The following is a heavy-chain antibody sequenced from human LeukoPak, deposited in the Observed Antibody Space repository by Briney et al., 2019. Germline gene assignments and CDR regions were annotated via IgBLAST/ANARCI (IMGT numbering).Heavy chain of an antibody. Sequence: GGSLRLSCAASGFTFDDYGMSWVRQAPGKGLEWVSGINWNGGSTGYADSVKGRFTISRDNSKNTLYLQMNSLRVEDTAVYYCAKGGRITMLRGVQRDHYFDYWGQGTLVTVSS. J-gene: IGHJ4*02. D-gene: IGHD3-10*01. CDR3: AKGGRITMLRGVQRDHYFDY. CDR2: INWNGGST. V-gene: IGHV3-20*04. CDR1: GFTFDDYG.